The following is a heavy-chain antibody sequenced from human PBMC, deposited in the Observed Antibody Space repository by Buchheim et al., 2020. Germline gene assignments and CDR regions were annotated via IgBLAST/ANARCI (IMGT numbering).Heavy chain of an antibody. J-gene: IGHJ4*02. CDR3: AHSAYDYIWGSYRIFDY. V-gene: IGHV2-5*02. CDR2: IYWDDDK. Sequence: QITLKESGPTLVKPTQTLTLTCTFSGFSLSTSGVGVGWIRQPPGKALEWLALIYWDDDKRYSPSLKSRPTITKDTSKNQLGLTMTNMDPVDTATYYCAHSAYDYIWGSYRIFDYWGQGTL. CDR1: GFSLSTSGVG. D-gene: IGHD3-16*02.